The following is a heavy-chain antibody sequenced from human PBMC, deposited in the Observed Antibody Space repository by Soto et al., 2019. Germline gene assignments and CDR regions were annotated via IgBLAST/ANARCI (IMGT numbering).Heavy chain of an antibody. J-gene: IGHJ6*02. CDR2: IIPIFGTA. V-gene: IGHV1-69*13. D-gene: IGHD6-13*01. CDR3: ASTYSSSWYYYYGMDV. Sequence: RASVKVSCKASGGTFSSYAISWVRQAPGQGLEWMGGIIPIFGTANYAQKFQGRVTITADESTSTAYMELSSLRSEDTAVYYCASTYSSSWYYYYGMDVWGQGTTVTVSS. CDR1: GGTFSSYA.